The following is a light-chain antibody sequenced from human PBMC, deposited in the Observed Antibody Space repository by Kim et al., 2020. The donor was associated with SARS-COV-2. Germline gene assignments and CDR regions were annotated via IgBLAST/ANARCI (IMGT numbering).Light chain of an antibody. CDR3: QQYNNWPLT. Sequence: VSPGERPTLSCRASQSVSSNLAWYQQTPGQAPRLLIYGASTRATGIPARFSGSGSGTEFTLTISSLQSEDFAVYYCQQYNNWPLTFGGGTKVDIK. CDR2: GAS. CDR1: QSVSSN. J-gene: IGKJ4*01. V-gene: IGKV3-15*01.